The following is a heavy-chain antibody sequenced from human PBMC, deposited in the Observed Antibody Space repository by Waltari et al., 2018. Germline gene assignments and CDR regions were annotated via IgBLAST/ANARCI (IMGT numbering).Heavy chain of an antibody. D-gene: IGHD3-10*01. CDR1: GGSFSGYY. CDR2: ITHSGST. J-gene: IGHJ4*02. V-gene: IGHV4-34*01. CDR3: ARSYGGAIRNFDY. Sequence: QVQLQQWGAGLLKPSETLSLSCGVSGGSFSGYYRNWIRQPPGKGLEWIGEITHSGSTNYNPSLKSRLTISVDSSKNQFSLKLNSVTAADTAVYYCARSYGGAIRNFDYWGQGILVTVSS.